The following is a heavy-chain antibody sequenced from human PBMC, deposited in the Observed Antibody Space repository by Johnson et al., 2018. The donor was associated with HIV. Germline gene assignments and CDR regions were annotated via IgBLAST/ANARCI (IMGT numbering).Heavy chain of an antibody. D-gene: IGHD3-9*01. Sequence: QMLLVESGGDVVQPGRSLRLSCAASGFTFSDYYMTWIRQAPGKGLEWLSFISSSGSTIYYADSVKGRFTISRDNAKNSLYLQMNSLRAEDTAVYYCARDDIFLDAFDIWGQGTMVTVSS. V-gene: IGHV3-11*04. CDR2: ISSSGSTI. CDR1: GFTFSDYY. CDR3: ARDDIFLDAFDI. J-gene: IGHJ3*02.